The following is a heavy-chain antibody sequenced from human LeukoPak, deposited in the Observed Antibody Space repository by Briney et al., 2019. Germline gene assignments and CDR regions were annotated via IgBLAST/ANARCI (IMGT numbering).Heavy chain of an antibody. CDR1: GYTFTSYD. Sequence: ASVKVSCKASGYTFTSYDINWVRQATGQGLEWMGWMNRNSGNTGYAEKFKGRVTMTKNNSIGTAYMELSNLRSEDTAMYYCARGRYDSSGYRFACWSQGTLVTV. CDR3: ARGRYDSSGYRFAC. CDR2: MNRNSGNT. D-gene: IGHD3-22*01. J-gene: IGHJ4*02. V-gene: IGHV1-8*01.